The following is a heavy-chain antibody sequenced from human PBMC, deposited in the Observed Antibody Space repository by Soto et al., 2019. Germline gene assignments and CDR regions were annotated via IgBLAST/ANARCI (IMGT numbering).Heavy chain of an antibody. D-gene: IGHD6-19*01. Sequence: TGGSLRLSCAASGFTISSYAMHWVRQAPGKGLEWVAVISYDGSNKYYADSVKGRFTISRDNSKNTLYLQMNSLRAEDTAVYYCAIYSSGWYPLDYWGQGTLVTSPQ. J-gene: IGHJ4*02. CDR3: AIYSSGWYPLDY. V-gene: IGHV3-30-3*01. CDR1: GFTISSYA. CDR2: ISYDGSNK.